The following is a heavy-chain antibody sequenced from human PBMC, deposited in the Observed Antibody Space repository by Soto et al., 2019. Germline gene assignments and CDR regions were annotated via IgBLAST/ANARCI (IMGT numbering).Heavy chain of an antibody. Sequence: GGSLRLSCAASGFTFSSYAMSWVRQAPGKGLEWVSAISGSGGSTYYADSVKGRSTISRDNSKNTLYLQMNSLRAEETAVYYCAKESHNWNDPHFDYWGHGTLVTVSS. CDR1: GFTFSSYA. J-gene: IGHJ4*01. CDR3: AKESHNWNDPHFDY. V-gene: IGHV3-23*01. CDR2: ISGSGGST. D-gene: IGHD1-1*01.